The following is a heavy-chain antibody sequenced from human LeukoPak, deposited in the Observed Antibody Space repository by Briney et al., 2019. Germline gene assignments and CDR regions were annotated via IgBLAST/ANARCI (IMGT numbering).Heavy chain of an antibody. Sequence: SETLSLTCTVSGGSISGSGYYWGWIRQSPAKGLEWIGSIYYGGTSYYNPSLKSRVTISVDTSKNQFSLKLSSVTAADTAVYYCARVDSNYVGYFDYWGQGTLVTVSS. V-gene: IGHV4-39*07. D-gene: IGHD4-11*01. CDR2: IYYGGTS. J-gene: IGHJ4*02. CDR1: GGSISGSGYY. CDR3: ARVDSNYVGYFDY.